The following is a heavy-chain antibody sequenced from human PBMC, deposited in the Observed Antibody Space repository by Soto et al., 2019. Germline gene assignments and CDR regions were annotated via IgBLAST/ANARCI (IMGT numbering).Heavy chain of an antibody. V-gene: IGHV4-31*03. D-gene: IGHD6-13*01. CDR2: IYYSGST. CDR3: ARAYSSSWFVWFDP. Sequence: SETLSLTCTVSGGSISSGGYYWSWIRQHPGKGLEWIGYIYYSGSTYYNPSLKSRVTISVDTSKNQFSLKLSSVTAADTAVYYCARAYSSSWFVWFDPWGQGTLVTVSS. J-gene: IGHJ5*02. CDR1: GGSISSGGYY.